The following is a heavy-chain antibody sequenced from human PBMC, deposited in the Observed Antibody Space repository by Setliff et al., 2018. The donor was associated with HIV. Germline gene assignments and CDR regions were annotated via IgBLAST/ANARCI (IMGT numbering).Heavy chain of an antibody. CDR2: MWYDGSKK. J-gene: IGHJ6*02. CDR3: AKDYDRGYYYGMDV. V-gene: IGHV3-30*02. D-gene: IGHD3-3*01. CDR1: GFSFSQYG. Sequence: PGGSLRLSCAASGFSFSQYGMHWGRQAPGKGLQWVAVMWYDGSKKYYADSVKGRFTISRDNSKNTLYLQMNSLRAEDTAVYYCAKDYDRGYYYGMDVWGQGTTVTVSS.